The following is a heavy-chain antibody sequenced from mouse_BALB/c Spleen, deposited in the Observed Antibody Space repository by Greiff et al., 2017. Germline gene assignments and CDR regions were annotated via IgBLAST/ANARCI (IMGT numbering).Heavy chain of an antibody. CDR3: ARVEMMRDEDSFAY. CDR1: GYTFTSYV. D-gene: IGHD2-3*01. Sequence: EVHLVESGPELVKPGASVKMSCKASGYTFTSYVMHWVKQKPGQGLEWIGYINPYNDGTKYNEKFKGKATLTSDKSSSTAYMELSSLTSEDSAVYYCARVEMMRDEDSFAYWGQGTLVTVSA. V-gene: IGHV1-14*01. CDR2: INPYNDGT. J-gene: IGHJ3*01.